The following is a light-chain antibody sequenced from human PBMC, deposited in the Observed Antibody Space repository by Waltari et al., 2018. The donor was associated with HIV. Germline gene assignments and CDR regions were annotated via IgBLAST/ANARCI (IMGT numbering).Light chain of an antibody. CDR3: QQYGSLWT. Sequence: IPMTQSPSTLSADVGDRVTITCRATQNIDNWLAWYQQKPGQAPKLLIYKTFNLETGVPSRFSGSGSGTYFTLTISSLQPDDSATYYCQQYGSLWTFGQGTKVEIK. CDR1: QNIDNW. CDR2: KTF. V-gene: IGKV1-5*03. J-gene: IGKJ1*01.